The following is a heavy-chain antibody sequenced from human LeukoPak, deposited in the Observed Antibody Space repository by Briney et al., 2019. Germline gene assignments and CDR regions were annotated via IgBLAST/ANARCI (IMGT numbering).Heavy chain of an antibody. CDR3: ARRWDLLPDH. V-gene: IGHV3-7*03. CDR2: LHADGNEK. CDR1: GFSLSGYW. Sequence: PGGSLRLSCAAYGFSLSGYWMSWVRQAPGKGLEWVARLHADGNEKYFVHSVKGRFTVSRDNAKNSLYLQMNSLRVEDTALYYCARRWDLLPDHWGPGTLVTVSS. D-gene: IGHD1-26*01. J-gene: IGHJ4*02.